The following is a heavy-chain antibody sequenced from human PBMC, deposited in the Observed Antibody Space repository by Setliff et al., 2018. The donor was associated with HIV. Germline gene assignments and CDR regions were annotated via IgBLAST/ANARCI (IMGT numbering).Heavy chain of an antibody. CDR3: ARVPTSSWYVTTQRTKEYFHH. J-gene: IGHJ1*01. CDR1: GVSTSSSTYY. D-gene: IGHD6-13*01. CDR2: IFYTGST. V-gene: IGHV4-39*07. Sequence: SETLSLTCSVSGVSTSSSTYYWGWIRQPPGKGLEWIGYIFYTGSTYYNPSLKSRVTISTDTSRNQFSLRLSSVTAADTAIYYCARVPTSSWYVTTQRTKEYFHHWGQGTLVTVSS.